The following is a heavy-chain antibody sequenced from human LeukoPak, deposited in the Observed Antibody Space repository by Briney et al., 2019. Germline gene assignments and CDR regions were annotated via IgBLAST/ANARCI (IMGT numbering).Heavy chain of an antibody. Sequence: PSETLSLTCTVSGYSISSGYYWGWIRQPPGKGLEWIGSIYHSGSTYYNPSLKSRVTISVDTSKNQFSLKLSSVTAADTAVYYCARVRGGGSYYYYYYMDVWGKGTTVTVSS. CDR3: ARVRGGGSYYYYYYMDV. CDR1: GYSISSGYY. D-gene: IGHD1-26*01. V-gene: IGHV4-38-2*02. J-gene: IGHJ6*03. CDR2: IYHSGST.